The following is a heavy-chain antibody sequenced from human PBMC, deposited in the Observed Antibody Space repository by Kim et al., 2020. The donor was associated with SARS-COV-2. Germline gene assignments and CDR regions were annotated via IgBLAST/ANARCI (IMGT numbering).Heavy chain of an antibody. J-gene: IGHJ4*02. V-gene: IGHV3-33*01. D-gene: IGHD6-19*01. CDR1: GFTFSSYG. CDR2: IWYDGSNK. CDR3: ASDGTDSSGWYYFDY. Sequence: GGSLRLSCAASGFTFSSYGMHWVRQAPGKGLEWVAVIWYDGSNKYYADSVKGRFTISRDNSKNTLYLQMNSLRAEDTAVYYCASDGTDSSGWYYFDYWGQGTPVTVSS.